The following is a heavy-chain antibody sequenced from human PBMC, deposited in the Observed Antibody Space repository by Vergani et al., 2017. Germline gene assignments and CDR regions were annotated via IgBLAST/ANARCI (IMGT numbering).Heavy chain of an antibody. CDR2: ISGSGGST. Sequence: EVQLLESGGGLVQPGGSLRLSCAASGFPFSSYAMSWVRQAPGKGLEWVSAISGSGGSTYYADSVKGRFTISRDNSKNTLYLQMNSLRAEDTAVYYCAKSRDFWSGYTKLDYWGQGTLVTVSA. J-gene: IGHJ4*02. CDR1: GFPFSSYA. D-gene: IGHD3-3*01. V-gene: IGHV3-23*01. CDR3: AKSRDFWSGYTKLDY.